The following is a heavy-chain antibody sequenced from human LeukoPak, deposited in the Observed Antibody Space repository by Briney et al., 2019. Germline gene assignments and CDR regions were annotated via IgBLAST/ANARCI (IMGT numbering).Heavy chain of an antibody. CDR1: GGSFSGYY. J-gene: IGHJ3*02. D-gene: IGHD5-12*01. CDR3: ARRLVANRGGRAFDI. V-gene: IGHV4-34*01. CDR2: INHSGST. Sequence: SETLSLTCAVYGGSFSGYYWSWIRQPPGKGLEWIGEINHSGSTNYNPSLKSRVTISVDASKNQFSLKLSSVTAADTAVYYCARRLVANRGGRAFDIWGQGTMVTVSS.